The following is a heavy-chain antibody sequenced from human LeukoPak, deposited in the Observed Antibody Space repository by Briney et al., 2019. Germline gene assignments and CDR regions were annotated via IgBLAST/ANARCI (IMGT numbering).Heavy chain of an antibody. J-gene: IGHJ4*02. CDR1: GFTFSSHW. D-gene: IGHD5-12*01. CDR3: AKDNEEATPSDY. Sequence: GGSLRLSCVASGFTFSSHWMHWVRQAPGKGLVWVSRLNEDGTYVDYADPVKGRFTISRDNSKNTLYLQMNSLRAEDTAVYYCAKDNEEATPSDYWGQGTLVTVSS. V-gene: IGHV3-74*01. CDR2: LNEDGTYV.